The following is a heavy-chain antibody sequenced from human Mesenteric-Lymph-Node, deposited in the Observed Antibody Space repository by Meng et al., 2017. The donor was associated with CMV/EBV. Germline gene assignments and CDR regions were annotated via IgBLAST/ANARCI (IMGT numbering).Heavy chain of an antibody. J-gene: IGHJ4*02. D-gene: IGHD3-10*01. CDR3: ARLGDLFYFVSGTSGSFDY. Sequence: SETLSLTCTVSGGSVSSGSYYWSWIRQPPGKGLEWIGIIYYSGSTYYNPSLKSRVTMSVDTSKNQFSLNLSSVTAADTAVYYCARLGDLFYFVSGTSGSFDYWGQGTLVTVSS. V-gene: IGHV4-39*01. CDR1: GGSVSSGSYY. CDR2: IYYSGST.